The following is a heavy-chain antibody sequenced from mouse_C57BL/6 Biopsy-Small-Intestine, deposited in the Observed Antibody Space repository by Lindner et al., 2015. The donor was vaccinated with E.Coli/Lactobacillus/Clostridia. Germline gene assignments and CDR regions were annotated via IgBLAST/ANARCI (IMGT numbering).Heavy chain of an antibody. J-gene: IGHJ3*01. Sequence: VQLQESGPELVKPGASVKISCKASGYTFTDYYMNWVKQSHGKSLEWIGDINPNNGGTSYNQKFKGKATLTVDKSSSTAYMQLSSLTSEDSAVYFCARGNYGNYEAYWGQGTLVTVSA. CDR2: INPNNGGT. V-gene: IGHV1-26*01. D-gene: IGHD2-1*01. CDR1: GYTFTDYY. CDR3: ARGNYGNYEAY.